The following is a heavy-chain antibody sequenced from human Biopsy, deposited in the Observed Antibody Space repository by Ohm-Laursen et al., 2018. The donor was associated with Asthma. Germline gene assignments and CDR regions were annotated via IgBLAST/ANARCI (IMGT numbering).Heavy chain of an antibody. Sequence: SLRLSCAASGFKFDEYTMHWVRQAPGKGLEWVSGMSWNSATRGYADSVEGRFTISRDNAKNSVFLHMDSLRPEDTAFYYCAKVLSDWVIPESFDYWGQGVLVTVSS. CDR2: MSWNSATR. D-gene: IGHD3-16*02. J-gene: IGHJ4*02. V-gene: IGHV3-9*01. CDR3: AKVLSDWVIPESFDY. CDR1: GFKFDEYT.